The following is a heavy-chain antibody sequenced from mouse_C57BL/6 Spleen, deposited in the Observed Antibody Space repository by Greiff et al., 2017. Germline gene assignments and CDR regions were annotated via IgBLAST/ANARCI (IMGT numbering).Heavy chain of an antibody. V-gene: IGHV1-53*01. Sequence: QVQLKQPGTELVKPGASVKLSCKASGYTFTSYWMHWVKQRPGQGLEWIGNINPSNGGTNYNEKFKSKATLTVDKSSSTAYMQLSSLTSEDSAVXYCARKRDNWEGYFDVWGTGTTVTVSS. J-gene: IGHJ1*03. D-gene: IGHD4-1*02. CDR1: GYTFTSYW. CDR3: ARKRDNWEGYFDV. CDR2: INPSNGGT.